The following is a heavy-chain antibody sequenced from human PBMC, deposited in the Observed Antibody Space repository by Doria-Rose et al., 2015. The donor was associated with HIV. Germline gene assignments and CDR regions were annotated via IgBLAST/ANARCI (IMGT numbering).Heavy chain of an antibody. CDR2: TFSDDER. CDR1: GVSLSSPGMG. J-gene: IGHJ4*02. D-gene: IGHD6-13*01. Sequence: TLKESDPVLVKPTETLALTCTVSGVSLSSPGMGVSWIRQPPGKALEWLANTFSDDERSYKTSLKSSLTISRGTSKSQVVLTMTDMDPVDTATYYCARIKSSRWYHKYYFDFWGQGTLVIVSA. CDR3: ARIKSSRWYHKYYFDF. V-gene: IGHV2-26*01.